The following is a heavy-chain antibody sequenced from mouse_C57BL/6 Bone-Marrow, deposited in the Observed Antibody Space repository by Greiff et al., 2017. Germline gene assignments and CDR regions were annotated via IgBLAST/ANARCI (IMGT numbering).Heavy chain of an antibody. J-gene: IGHJ2*01. D-gene: IGHD1-1*01. CDR2: IDPNSGGT. CDR3: ARLLRSPY. CDR1: GYTFTGYW. V-gene: IGHV1-72*01. Sequence: LMESGAELMKPGASVKLSCKATGYTFTGYWIEWVKQRPGHGLEWIGRIDPNSGGTKYNEKFKSKATLTVDKPSSTAYMQLSSLTSEDSAVYYCARLLRSPYWGQGTTLTVSS.